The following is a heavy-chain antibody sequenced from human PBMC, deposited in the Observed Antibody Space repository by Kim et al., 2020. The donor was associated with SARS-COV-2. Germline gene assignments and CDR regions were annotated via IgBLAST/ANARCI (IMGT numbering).Heavy chain of an antibody. J-gene: IGHJ4*02. CDR2: IYYSGST. CDR3: ARQGSGWPLMPDY. Sequence: SETLSLTCTVSGGSISSSSYYWGWIRQPPGKGLEWIGSIYYSGSTYYNPSLKSRVTISVDTSKNQFSLKLSSVTAADTAVYYCARQGSGWPLMPDYWGQG. D-gene: IGHD6-19*01. CDR1: GGSISSSSYY. V-gene: IGHV4-39*01.